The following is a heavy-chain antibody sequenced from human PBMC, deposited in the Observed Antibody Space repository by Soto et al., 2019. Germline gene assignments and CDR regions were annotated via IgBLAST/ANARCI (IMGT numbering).Heavy chain of an antibody. V-gene: IGHV3-30*18. CDR3: AKGLVAVAGWFDP. Sequence: QVQLVESGGGVVLPGRSLRLSCAASGFTFSSYGMHWVRQAPGKGLEWVAVISYDGSNKYYADSVKGRFTISRDNSKNTLYLQMNSLRAEDTAVYYCAKGLVAVAGWFDPWGQGTLVTVSS. CDR2: ISYDGSNK. CDR1: GFTFSSYG. J-gene: IGHJ5*02. D-gene: IGHD6-19*01.